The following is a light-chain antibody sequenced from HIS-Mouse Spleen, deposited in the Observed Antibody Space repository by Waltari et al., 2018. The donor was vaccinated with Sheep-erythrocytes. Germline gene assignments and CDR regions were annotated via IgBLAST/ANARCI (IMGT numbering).Light chain of an antibody. CDR3: CSYAGSDNYV. CDR1: SSDVGGYNY. Sequence: QSALTQPRSVSGSPGQSVTISCTGTSSDVGGYNYASWYQHHPGKAPKLMIYDVSKRPSGMPVRFAGSRSGNTASLTISGLQAEDEADYSCCSYAGSDNYVFGTGTKVTVL. J-gene: IGLJ1*01. CDR2: DVS. V-gene: IGLV2-11*01.